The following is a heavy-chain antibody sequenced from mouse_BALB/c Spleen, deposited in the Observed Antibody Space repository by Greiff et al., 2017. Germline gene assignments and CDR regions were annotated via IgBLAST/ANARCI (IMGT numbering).Heavy chain of an antibody. D-gene: IGHD2-14*01. J-gene: IGHJ2*01. CDR2: IDPETGGT. Sequence: VQLQQSGAELVRPGASVTLSCKASGYTFTDYEMHWVKQTPVNGLEWIGAIDPETGGTAYNQKFKGKATLTADKSSSTAYMELRSLTSEDSAVYYCTEVSYWGQGTTLTVSS. CDR1: GYTFTDYE. CDR3: TEVSY. V-gene: IGHV1-15*01.